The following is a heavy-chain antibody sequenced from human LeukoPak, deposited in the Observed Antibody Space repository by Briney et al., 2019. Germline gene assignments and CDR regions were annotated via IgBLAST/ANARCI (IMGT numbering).Heavy chain of an antibody. J-gene: IGHJ4*02. CDR1: GGSLSGYD. V-gene: IGHV4-34*01. D-gene: IGHD6-13*01. CDR3: ARGIAAAGKEFDY. CDR2: ISHSGTT. Sequence: SETLSLTCDVYGGSLSGYDWSWIRQPPGRGLEWIGEISHSGTTNYSPSLKSRVTISVDTSKNQFSLKLSSVTAADTAVYYCARGIAAAGKEFDYWGQGTLVTVSS.